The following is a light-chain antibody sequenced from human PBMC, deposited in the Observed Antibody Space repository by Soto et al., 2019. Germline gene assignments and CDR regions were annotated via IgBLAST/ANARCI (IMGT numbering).Light chain of an antibody. Sequence: QSALTQPASVSGSPGQSITISCTGTSSDVGSYNVVSWYQQHPGKAPKLMIYEVTKRPSGVSNRFSGSKSGNTASLTISGLQAEDEADYYCCSYAGPSSVFGTGTMVTVL. CDR1: SSDVGSYNV. CDR3: CSYAGPSSV. V-gene: IGLV2-23*02. CDR2: EVT. J-gene: IGLJ1*01.